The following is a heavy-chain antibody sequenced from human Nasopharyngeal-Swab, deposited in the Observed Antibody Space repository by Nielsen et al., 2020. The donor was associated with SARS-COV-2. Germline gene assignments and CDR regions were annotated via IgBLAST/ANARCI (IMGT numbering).Heavy chain of an antibody. V-gene: IGHV3-21*01. CDR3: ARDLSSSSRVFGY. J-gene: IGHJ4*02. CDR2: ISSSSSYI. Sequence: GESLKISCAASGFTFSSYSMNWVRQAPGKGLEWVSSISSSSSYIYYADSVKGRFTISRDNAKNSLYLQMNSLRAEDTAVYYCARDLSSSSRVFGYWGQGTLVTVSS. CDR1: GFTFSSYS. D-gene: IGHD6-13*01.